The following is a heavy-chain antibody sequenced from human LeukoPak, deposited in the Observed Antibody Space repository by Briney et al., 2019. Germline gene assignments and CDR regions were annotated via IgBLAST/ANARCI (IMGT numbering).Heavy chain of an antibody. D-gene: IGHD3-22*01. J-gene: IGHJ1*01. CDR1: GFTFSSYW. CDR2: INSDGRST. Sequence: QLGASLRLSCAASGFTFSSYWMHWVRQAPGKGLVWVSRINSDGRSTSYADSVKGRFTISRDNAKNTLYLQMSSLRAEDTAVYFCARDWATSSGPFAGPEYFQHWGQGTLVTVSS. V-gene: IGHV3-74*01. CDR3: ARDWATSSGPFAGPEYFQH.